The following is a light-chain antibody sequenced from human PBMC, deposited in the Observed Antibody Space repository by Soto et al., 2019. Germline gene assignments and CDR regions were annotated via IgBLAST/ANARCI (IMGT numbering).Light chain of an antibody. CDR2: RAS. J-gene: IGKJ1*01. Sequence: DIQMAQSPSTLSASVGDRVTITCRASQTISNWLAWYQQKSGEAPKLLIFRASRLESGVPSRFSGSGSGTEFTLTISSLQPDDFATYYCQQYNSYPRTFGQGTKVEIK. CDR3: QQYNSYPRT. CDR1: QTISNW. V-gene: IGKV1-5*03.